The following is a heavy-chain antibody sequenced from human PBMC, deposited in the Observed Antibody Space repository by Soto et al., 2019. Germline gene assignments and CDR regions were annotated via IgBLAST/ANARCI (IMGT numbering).Heavy chain of an antibody. D-gene: IGHD1-26*01. CDR1: GFTFNTYA. J-gene: IGHJ2*01. V-gene: IGHV3-30*18. CDR2: ITPDGTEQ. CDR3: AKRGILGAQGMAYFDL. Sequence: QVQLMESGGGVVQPGRSLRLSCAASGFTFNTYAMHWVRQAPGKGLEWVADITPDGTEQYYADSVKGRFTISRDNSKNTLYLQMNSLGLEDMSIYHCAKRGILGAQGMAYFDLWGRGTLVTVSS.